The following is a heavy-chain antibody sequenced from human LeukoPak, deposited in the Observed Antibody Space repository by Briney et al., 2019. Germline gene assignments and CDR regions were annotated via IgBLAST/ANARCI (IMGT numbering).Heavy chain of an antibody. CDR1: KFTFSNYG. CDR3: AKRPSDYGDYVSYFDY. J-gene: IGHJ4*02. V-gene: IGHV3-23*01. D-gene: IGHD4-17*01. Sequence: TGGSLRLSCADSKFTFSNYGISWVRQAPGRGLEWVSGISASSETTYYADSVKGRFTISRDNSKDTLYLQMNSLRDEDTAVYYCAKRPSDYGDYVSYFDYWGQGTLVTVSS. CDR2: ISASSETT.